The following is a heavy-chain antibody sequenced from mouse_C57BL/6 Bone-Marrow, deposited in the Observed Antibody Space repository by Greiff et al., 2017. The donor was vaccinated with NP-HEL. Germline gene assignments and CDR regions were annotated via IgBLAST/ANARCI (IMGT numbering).Heavy chain of an antibody. CDR2: INPYNGGT. D-gene: IGHD1-1*01. J-gene: IGHJ4*01. CDR1: GYTFTDYY. Sequence: DVKLQESGPVLVKPGASVKMSCKASGYTFTDYYMNWVKQSHGKSLEWIGVINPYNGGTSYNQKFKGKATLTVDKSSSTAYMELNSLTSEDSAVYYCARSGYYGSRWGQGTSVTVSS. CDR3: ARSGYYGSR. V-gene: IGHV1-19*01.